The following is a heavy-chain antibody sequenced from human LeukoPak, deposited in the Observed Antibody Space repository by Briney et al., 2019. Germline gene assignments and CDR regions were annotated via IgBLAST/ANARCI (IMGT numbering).Heavy chain of an antibody. V-gene: IGHV1-8*01. CDR3: ARGLLAAAANYYYYYYMDV. CDR1: GYTLTSYD. CDR2: MNPNSGNI. D-gene: IGHD6-13*01. Sequence: ASVKVSCKASGYTLTSYDINWVRQATGKGLEWMGWMNPNSGNIGYAQKFQGRVTMTRNTSISTAYMELSSLSSEDTAVYYCARGLLAAAANYYYYYYMDVWGKGTTVTVSS. J-gene: IGHJ6*03.